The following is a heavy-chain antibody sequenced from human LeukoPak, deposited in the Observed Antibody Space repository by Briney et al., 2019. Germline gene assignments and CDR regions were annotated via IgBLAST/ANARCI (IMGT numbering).Heavy chain of an antibody. D-gene: IGHD2-2*01. Sequence: GGSLRLSCAASGFTFSSYGMHWVRQAPGKGLEWVAVISYDGSNKYYADSVKGRFTISRDNSKNTLYLQMNSLRAEDTAVYYCANTEYQRLGTDYWGQGTLVTVSS. V-gene: IGHV3-30*18. J-gene: IGHJ4*02. CDR1: GFTFSSYG. CDR2: ISYDGSNK. CDR3: ANTEYQRLGTDY.